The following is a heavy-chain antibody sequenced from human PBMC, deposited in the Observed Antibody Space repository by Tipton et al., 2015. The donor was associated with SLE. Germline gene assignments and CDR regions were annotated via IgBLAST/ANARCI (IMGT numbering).Heavy chain of an antibody. Sequence: TLSLTCTVSGGSISSGGYYWSWIRQHPGKGLEWIGYIYYSGSTYYNPSLKSRVTISVDTSKNQFSLKLSSVTAAGTAVYYCARAGDCSGGSCYSGNWFDPWGQGTLVTVSS. V-gene: IGHV4-31*03. CDR2: IYYSGST. CDR3: ARAGDCSGGSCYSGNWFDP. CDR1: GGSISSGGYY. J-gene: IGHJ5*02. D-gene: IGHD2-15*01.